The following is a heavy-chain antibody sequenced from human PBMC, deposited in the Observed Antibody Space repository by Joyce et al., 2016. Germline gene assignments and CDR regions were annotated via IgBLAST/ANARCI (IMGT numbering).Heavy chain of an antibody. D-gene: IGHD3-16*01. V-gene: IGHV3-21*02. CDR3: ARDGGTYYSYAMDV. J-gene: IGHJ6*02. CDR2: SSSDSAHI. Sequence: EVQLVESGGGLVKPGGSLRLSCAASGFNFTTYTMNWVRLAPGKGLEWVSASSSDSAHIRYADSVKGRFTISRDNAKTLLYLQMNSLRAEDTAVYYCARDGGTYYSYAMDVWGQGTTVTVSS. CDR1: GFNFTTYT.